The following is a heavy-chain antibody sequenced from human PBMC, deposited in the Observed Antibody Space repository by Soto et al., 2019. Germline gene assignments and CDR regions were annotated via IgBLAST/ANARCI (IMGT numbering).Heavy chain of an antibody. D-gene: IGHD4-17*01. CDR3: AKYGDYEQFDY. Sequence: SETLSLTCTVSGGSISSSSYYWGWIRQPPGKGLEWIGSIYYSGSTYYNPSLKSRVTISVDTSKNQFSLKLSSVTAADTAVYYCAKYGDYEQFDYWGQGTLVTVSS. V-gene: IGHV4-39*01. J-gene: IGHJ4*02. CDR2: IYYSGST. CDR1: GGSISSSSYY.